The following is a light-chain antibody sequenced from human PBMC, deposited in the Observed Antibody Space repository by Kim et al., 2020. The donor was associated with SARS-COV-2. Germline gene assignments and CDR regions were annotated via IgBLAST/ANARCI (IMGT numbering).Light chain of an antibody. Sequence: VSPGERATLSCRASQSISSNLAWYQHNPGQAPRLLIYDASTRATDIPARFSGSGSGTEFTLTIRSLQSEDFAVYYCQQYSKWPLTFGGGTKVDIK. V-gene: IGKV3-15*01. CDR1: QSISSN. J-gene: IGKJ4*01. CDR2: DAS. CDR3: QQYSKWPLT.